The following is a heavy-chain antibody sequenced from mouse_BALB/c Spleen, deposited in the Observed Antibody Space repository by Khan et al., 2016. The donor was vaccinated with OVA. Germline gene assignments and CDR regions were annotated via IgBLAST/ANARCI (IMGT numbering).Heavy chain of an antibody. CDR3: ARRGDAETMDY. V-gene: IGHV9-3-1*01. CDR2: INTYTGEP. J-gene: IGHJ4*01. Sequence: QIQLVQSGPELKKPGETVKISCKASGYTFTNNGMNWVKQNPGKGLKWMGWINTYTGEPTYVDDFKGRFAFSLETSATTAYLQINNLKNEETATXFCARRGDAETMDYWGQGTSVTVSS. CDR1: GYTFTNNG. D-gene: IGHD3-3*01.